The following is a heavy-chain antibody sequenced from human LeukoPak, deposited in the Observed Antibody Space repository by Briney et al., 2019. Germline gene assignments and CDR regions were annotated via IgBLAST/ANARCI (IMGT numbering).Heavy chain of an antibody. J-gene: IGHJ3*02. V-gene: IGHV3-23*01. D-gene: IGHD3-22*01. CDR1: GFTFNNYA. CDR3: AKRGPYDSSGYYYVGAFDI. Sequence: GGSLRLSCVASGFTFNNYAMSWVRQAPGKGLEWVSAIPVNGGSTFYADSVKGRFTISRDNSKNTLYLQMNSLRAEDTAVYYCAKRGPYDSSGYYYVGAFDIWGQGTMVTVSS. CDR2: IPVNGGST.